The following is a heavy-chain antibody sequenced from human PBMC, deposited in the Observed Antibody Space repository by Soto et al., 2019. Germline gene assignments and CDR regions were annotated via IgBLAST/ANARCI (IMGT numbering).Heavy chain of an antibody. CDR2: IKHDGSET. D-gene: IGHD1-20*01. V-gene: IGHV3-7*01. J-gene: IGHJ4*02. Sequence: GGSLRLSCAAPTFIFSTYWMTWVRRAPGKGLEWVANIKHDGSETHYVDSVRGRFTISRDNAKNSVYLQMNSLRVEDTALYYCVGDGNNWNDFDYWGQGTLVTVSS. CDR1: TFIFSTYW. CDR3: VGDGNNWNDFDY.